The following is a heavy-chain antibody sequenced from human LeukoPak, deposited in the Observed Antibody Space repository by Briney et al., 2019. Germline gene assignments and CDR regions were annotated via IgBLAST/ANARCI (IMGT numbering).Heavy chain of an antibody. CDR1: GSPVSSNY. J-gene: IGHJ4*02. D-gene: IGHD2-21*02. CDR2: LYASGRS. V-gene: IGHV3-66*01. Sequence: GGSLRLSCAASGSPVSSNYMSWVRQAPGKRLEWVSILYASGRSYYADSVKRRFTISRDNSKNTLFLQMDGLRAEDTAIYYCAREKWGLGYFDYWGQGTLVTVSS. CDR3: AREKWGLGYFDY.